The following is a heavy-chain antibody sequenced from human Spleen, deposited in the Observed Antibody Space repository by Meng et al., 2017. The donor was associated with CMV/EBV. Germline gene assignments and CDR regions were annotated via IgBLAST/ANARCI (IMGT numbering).Heavy chain of an antibody. CDR3: ARENIVVVPDWYFDL. J-gene: IGHJ2*01. CDR1: GGSISSYY. CDR2: IYYSGST. V-gene: IGHV4-30-4*08. D-gene: IGHD2-2*01. Sequence: QVQLQASGPGLVKPSETLSLTCTVSGGSISSYYWSWIRQPPGKGLEWIGYIYYSGSTYYNPSLKSRVTISVDTSKNQFSLKLSSATAADTAVYYCARENIVVVPDWYFDLWGRGTLVTVSS.